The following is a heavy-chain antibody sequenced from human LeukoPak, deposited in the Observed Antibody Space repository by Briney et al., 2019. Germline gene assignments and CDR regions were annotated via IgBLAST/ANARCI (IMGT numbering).Heavy chain of an antibody. CDR2: ISASGGGT. CDR3: AKGGDSPMAIVDS. CDR1: GFTFSSDG. Sequence: GGSLRLSCAASGFTFSSDGMSWVRQAPGKGLEWVSSISASGGGTVYADSVKGRVTISRDNSKNTLYLQMNSLRAEDTAVYYCAKGGDSPMAIVDSWGQGAPVTVSS. V-gene: IGHV3-23*01. J-gene: IGHJ4*02. D-gene: IGHD5-24*01.